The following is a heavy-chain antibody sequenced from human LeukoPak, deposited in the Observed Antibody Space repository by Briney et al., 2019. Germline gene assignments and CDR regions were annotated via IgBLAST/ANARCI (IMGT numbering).Heavy chain of an antibody. V-gene: IGHV5-51*01. CDR3: ARRHCSSTSCYDFDY. Sequence: GESLKISYKGSGYSFTSYWIGWVRQMPGKGLEWMGIIYPGDSDTRYSPSFQGQVTISADKSISTAYLQWSSLKASDTAMYYCARRHCSSTSCYDFDYWGQGTLVTVSS. CDR1: GYSFTSYW. J-gene: IGHJ4*02. D-gene: IGHD2-2*01. CDR2: IYPGDSDT.